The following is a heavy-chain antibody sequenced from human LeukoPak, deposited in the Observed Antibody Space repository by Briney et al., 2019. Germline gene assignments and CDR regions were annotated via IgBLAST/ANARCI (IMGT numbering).Heavy chain of an antibody. CDR2: INPNSGGT. CDR3: ASDAESGPDNPNYYYYMDV. V-gene: IGHV1-2*04. D-gene: IGHD3-3*01. CDR1: GYTFTGYY. J-gene: IGHJ6*03. Sequence: ASVKVSCKASGYTFTGYYMHWVRQAPVQGLEWMGWINPNSGGTNYAQKFQGWVTMTRDTSISTAYMELSRLRSDDTAVYYCASDAESGPDNPNYYYYMDVWGRGTTFTVSS.